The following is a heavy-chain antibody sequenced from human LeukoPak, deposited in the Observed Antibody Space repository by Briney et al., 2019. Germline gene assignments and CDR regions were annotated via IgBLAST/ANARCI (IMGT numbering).Heavy chain of an antibody. CDR3: ARERWHCRVNCYSVYYYALDV. D-gene: IGHD2-15*01. V-gene: IGHV1-3*01. Sequence: ASVKVSCKGSGYTFTNYAVHWVRQAPGQRLEWLGWINPGNGDTKYSQNFQGRITVTSDTSAATAYVELNSLTSEDTAVYYCARERWHCRVNCYSVYYYALDVWGQGTTVTVSS. CDR2: INPGNGDT. J-gene: IGHJ6*02. CDR1: GYTFTNYA.